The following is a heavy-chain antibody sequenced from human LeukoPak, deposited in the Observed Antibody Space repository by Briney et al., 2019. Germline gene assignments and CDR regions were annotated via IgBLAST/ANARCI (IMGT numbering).Heavy chain of an antibody. D-gene: IGHD3-22*01. CDR1: GYSISSGYY. CDR3: ARSSEGRYYYDSSGFSYYYYYMDV. CDR2: IYHSGST. V-gene: IGHV4-38-2*02. J-gene: IGHJ6*03. Sequence: SETLSLTCTVSGYSISSGYYWGWIRQPPGKGLEWIGSIYHSGSTYYNPSLRSRVTISVDTSKNQFSLKLSSVTAADTAVYYCARSSEGRYYYDSSGFSYYYYYMDVWGKGTTVTISS.